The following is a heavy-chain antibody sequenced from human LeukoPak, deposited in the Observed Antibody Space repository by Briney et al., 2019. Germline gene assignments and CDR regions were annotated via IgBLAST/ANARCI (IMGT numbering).Heavy chain of an antibody. J-gene: IGHJ4*02. D-gene: IGHD6-13*01. Sequence: GGSLRLSCAASGFTFSSYGMHWVRQAPGKGLEWVAVISYDGSNNYYADSVKGRFTISRDDSQNTVYLQMNSVRAEDTAIYFCAKGRCGDSSCWYFDAWAKGTRVTVSS. CDR3: AKGRCGDSSCWYFDA. CDR2: ISYDGSNN. CDR1: GFTFSSYG. V-gene: IGHV3-30*18.